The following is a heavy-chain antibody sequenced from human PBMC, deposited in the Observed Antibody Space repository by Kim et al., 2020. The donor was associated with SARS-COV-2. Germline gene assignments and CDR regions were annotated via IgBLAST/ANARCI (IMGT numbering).Heavy chain of an antibody. CDR2: IWYDGSNK. V-gene: IGHV3-33*06. D-gene: IGHD5-12*01. CDR3: AKDLGTSAYDLDYFDY. CDR1: GFTFSSYG. J-gene: IGHJ4*02. Sequence: GGSLRLSCAASGFTFSSYGMHWVRQAPGKGLEWVAVIWYDGSNKYYADSVKGRFTISRDNSKNTLYLQMNSLRAEDTAVYYCAKDLGTSAYDLDYFDYWGQETLVTVSS.